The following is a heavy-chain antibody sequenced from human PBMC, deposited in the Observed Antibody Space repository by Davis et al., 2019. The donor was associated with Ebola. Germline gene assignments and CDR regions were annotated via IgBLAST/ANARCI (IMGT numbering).Heavy chain of an antibody. CDR1: GFPFSSYS. Sequence: PGGSLRLSCAASGFPFSSYSMNWVRQAPGKGLEWVSYISGAGTTIYYADSVKGRFTMSRDNVKNSVYLQMNSLRDEDTALYYCARDLSPGDYASFYFMDVWGKGTTVTVSS. D-gene: IGHD4-17*01. CDR2: ISGAGTTI. CDR3: ARDLSPGDYASFYFMDV. V-gene: IGHV3-48*02. J-gene: IGHJ6*03.